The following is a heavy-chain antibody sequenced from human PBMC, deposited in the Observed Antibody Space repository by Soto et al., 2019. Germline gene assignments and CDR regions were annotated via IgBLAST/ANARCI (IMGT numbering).Heavy chain of an antibody. CDR3: AKNQERELPRVIDF. CDR1: GFTLSNYA. V-gene: IGHV3-23*01. Sequence: GGSLRLSCASSGFTLSNYAMSWVRQAPGGGLEWVSSMSGSSSTTYYADSVRGRFTISRDRSKNTLYLQMSSLRAEDTALYYCAKNQERELPRVIDFWGQGTLVTVSS. J-gene: IGHJ4*02. CDR2: MSGSSSTT. D-gene: IGHD1-7*01.